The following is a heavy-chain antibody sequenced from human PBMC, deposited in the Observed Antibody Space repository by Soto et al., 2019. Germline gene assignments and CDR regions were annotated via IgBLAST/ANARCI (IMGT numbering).Heavy chain of an antibody. CDR2: IYYSGST. Sequence: SETLSLTCTVSGGSISSSSYYWGWIRQPPGKGLEWIGSIYYSGSTYYNPSLKSRVTISVDTSKNQFSLKLSSVTAADTAVYYCARHVARGELGYFDYWGQGTLVTVSS. CDR1: GGSISSSSYY. D-gene: IGHD1-26*01. V-gene: IGHV4-39*01. J-gene: IGHJ4*02. CDR3: ARHVARGELGYFDY.